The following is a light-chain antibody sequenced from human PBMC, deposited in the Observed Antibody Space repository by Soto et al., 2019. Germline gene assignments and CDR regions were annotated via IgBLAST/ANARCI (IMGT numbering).Light chain of an antibody. CDR3: QQYGSSGT. Sequence: IVMTQSPATLSVSPGERATLSCRASQSVSSNLAWYQQKPGQAPRLLIYDASNRATGIPARFSGSGSGTDFTLTISRLEPGDFAVYYCQQYGSSGTFGQGTKVDIK. V-gene: IGKV3-20*01. CDR2: DAS. CDR1: QSVSSN. J-gene: IGKJ1*01.